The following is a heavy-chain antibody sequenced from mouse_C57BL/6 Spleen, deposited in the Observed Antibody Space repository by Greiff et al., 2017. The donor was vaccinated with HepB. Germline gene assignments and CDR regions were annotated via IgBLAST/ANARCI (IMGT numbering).Heavy chain of an antibody. CDR1: GYTFTSYW. J-gene: IGHJ3*01. D-gene: IGHD1-1*01. V-gene: IGHV1-50*01. CDR3: ERLGSSTLLRGSGFAY. Sequence: QVQLQQPGAELVKPGASVKLSCKASGYTFTSYWMQWVKQRPGQGLEWIGEIDPSDSYTNYNQKFKGKATLTVDTSSSTAYMQLSSLTSEDSAVYYCERLGSSTLLRGSGFAYWGQGTLVTVSA. CDR2: IDPSDSYT.